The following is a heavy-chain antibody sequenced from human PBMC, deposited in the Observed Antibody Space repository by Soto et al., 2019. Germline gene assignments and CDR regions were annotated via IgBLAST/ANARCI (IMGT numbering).Heavy chain of an antibody. CDR2: ISGSGGST. J-gene: IGHJ6*02. Sequence: HPGGSLRLSCAASGFTFSSYAMSWVRQAPGKGLEWVSAISGSGGSTYYADSVKGRFTISRDNSKNTLYLQMNSLRAEDTAVYYCAVGTDTADYYAMDVWGQGTRMTVYS. V-gene: IGHV3-23*01. CDR1: GFTFSSYA. D-gene: IGHD5-18*01. CDR3: AVGTDTADYYAMDV.